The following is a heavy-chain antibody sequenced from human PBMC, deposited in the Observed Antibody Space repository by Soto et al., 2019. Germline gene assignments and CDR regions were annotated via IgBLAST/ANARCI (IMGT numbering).Heavy chain of an antibody. D-gene: IGHD2-15*01. J-gene: IGHJ6*02. CDR1: GGSFSGYY. CDR2: INHSGST. Sequence: QVQLQQWGAGLLKPSETLSLTCAVYGGSFSGYYWSWIRQPPGKGLEWIGEINHSGSTNYNPSLKSRVTISVDMSKNQFSLKLSSVTAADTAVYYCARRSIVVVVAATSPEGSLDVWGQGTTVTVSS. V-gene: IGHV4-34*01. CDR3: ARRSIVVVVAATSPEGSLDV.